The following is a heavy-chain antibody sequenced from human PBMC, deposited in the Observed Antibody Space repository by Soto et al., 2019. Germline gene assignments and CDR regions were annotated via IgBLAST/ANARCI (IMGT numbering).Heavy chain of an antibody. CDR3: ATGPMTEYYFDY. Sequence: ASVKVSCKVSGYTLTELSMHWVRQAPGKGLEWMGGFDPEDGETSYAQKFQGRVTMTEDTSTDTAYMELSSLRSEDTAVYYCATGPMTEYYFDYWGQGTLVTVAS. J-gene: IGHJ4*02. V-gene: IGHV1-24*01. CDR1: GYTLTELS. CDR2: FDPEDGET.